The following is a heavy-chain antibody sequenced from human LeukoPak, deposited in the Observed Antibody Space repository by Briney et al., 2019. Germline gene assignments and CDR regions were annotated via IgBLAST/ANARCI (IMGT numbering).Heavy chain of an antibody. CDR3: VRTLTGDWGTFDI. CDR2: IYTSGRI. J-gene: IGHJ3*02. Sequence: PSETLSLTCTVSGGSISSGSYYWSWIRQPAGKGLEWIGRIYTSGRINYNPSLKSRVTISVDTSKNQLSLKLSSVTAADTAVYYCVRTLTGDWGTFDIWGQGTMVSVSS. CDR1: GGSISSGSYY. V-gene: IGHV4-61*02. D-gene: IGHD7-27*01.